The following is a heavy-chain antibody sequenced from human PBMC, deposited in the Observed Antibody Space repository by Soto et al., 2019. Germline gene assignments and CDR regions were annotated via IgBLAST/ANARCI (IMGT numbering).Heavy chain of an antibody. CDR1: GFTFSSYA. V-gene: IGHV3-23*01. D-gene: IGHD6-19*01. CDR3: AKSRIASGSGWSPHSWYMDV. J-gene: IGHJ6*03. Sequence: GVSLRLSCAASGFTFSSYAMSWVRQAPGKGLEWVSAISGSGGSTYYADSVKGRFTISRDNSKNTLYLQMNSLRAEDTAVYYCAKSRIASGSGWSPHSWYMDVWGKGTTVTVSS. CDR2: ISGSGGST.